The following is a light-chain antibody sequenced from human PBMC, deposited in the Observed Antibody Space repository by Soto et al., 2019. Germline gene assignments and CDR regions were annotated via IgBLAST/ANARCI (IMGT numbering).Light chain of an antibody. Sequence: DIQMTQSPSTLSASVGDRVTITCRASQSISSWLAWYQQKPGKAPKLLINKASSLESGVPSRFSGSGSETEFTLTISRLQPDDFATYFCHSRAFGQGTRLEIK. CDR2: KAS. V-gene: IGKV1-5*03. CDR1: QSISSW. CDR3: HSRA. J-gene: IGKJ5*01.